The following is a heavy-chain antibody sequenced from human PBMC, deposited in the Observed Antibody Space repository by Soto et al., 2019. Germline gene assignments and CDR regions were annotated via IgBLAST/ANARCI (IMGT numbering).Heavy chain of an antibody. CDR2: INPNSGGT. V-gene: IGHV1-2*02. Sequence: ASVKVSCKASGYTFTGYYMHWVRQAPGQGLEWMGWINPNSGGTNYAQKFQGRVTMTRDTSISTAYMELSRLRSDDTAVYYCARTASPPPYYYGMDVWGQGTTVTVSS. CDR3: ARTASPPPYYYGMDV. J-gene: IGHJ6*02. D-gene: IGHD6-25*01. CDR1: GYTFTGYY.